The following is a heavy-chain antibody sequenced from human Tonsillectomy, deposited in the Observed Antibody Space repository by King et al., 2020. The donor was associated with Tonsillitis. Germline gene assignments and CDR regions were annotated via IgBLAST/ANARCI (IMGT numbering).Heavy chain of an antibody. Sequence: VQLVQSGAEVKKPGSSVKVSCKASGGTFNSHAISWVRQAPGQGLEWMGGIIPIFGTVNYAQKFQGRVTITADESTNPAYMDMRSLRSEDTAVYYCAIENSRWDSNTWLHYLYFDLWGRGPLVTVSS. CDR1: GGTFNSHA. V-gene: IGHV1-69*01. J-gene: IGHJ2*01. CDR2: IIPIFGTV. D-gene: IGHD6-13*01. CDR3: AIENSRWDSNTWLHYLYFDL.